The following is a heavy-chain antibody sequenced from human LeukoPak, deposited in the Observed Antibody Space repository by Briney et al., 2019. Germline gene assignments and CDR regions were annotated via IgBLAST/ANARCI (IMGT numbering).Heavy chain of an antibody. V-gene: IGHV4-59*12. D-gene: IGHD3-16*02. Sequence: PSETLSLTCTVSGGSISSYYWSWIRQPPGKGLEWIGYIYYSGSTNYNPSLKSRVTISVDTSKNQFSLKLSSVTAADTAVYYCARTYYDYVWGSYRHAFFDYWGQGTLVTVSS. CDR3: ARTYYDYVWGSYRHAFFDY. CDR2: IYYSGST. CDR1: GGSISSYY. J-gene: IGHJ4*02.